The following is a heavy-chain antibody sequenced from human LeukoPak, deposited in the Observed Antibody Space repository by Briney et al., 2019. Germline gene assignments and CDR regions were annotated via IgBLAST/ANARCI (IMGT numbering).Heavy chain of an antibody. V-gene: IGHV1-18*01. CDR3: ARDPGFGYYYYYGMDV. CDR1: GYTFTSYG. D-gene: IGHD3-16*01. Sequence: GASVKVSCKASGYTFTSYGISWVRQAPGQGLEWMGWISAYNGNTNYAQKLQGRVTMTTDTSTSTAYMELRSLRSDDTAVYYCARDPGFGYYYYYGMDVWGRGTTVTVSS. J-gene: IGHJ6*02. CDR2: ISAYNGNT.